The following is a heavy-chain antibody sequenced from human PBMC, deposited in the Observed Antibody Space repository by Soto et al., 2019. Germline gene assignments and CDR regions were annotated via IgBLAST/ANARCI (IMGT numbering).Heavy chain of an antibody. CDR2: IWYDGTQK. V-gene: IGHV3-33*06. Sequence: PARTAPGFILSRDCVPWVRQAPGKGLEGVAAIWYDGTQKYYADSVKGRFIISRDNSKKTLYLEMNLLRAEDTAVYYCAKGFIAVGGSQQLTARHSVDVWGQGTTVTVSS. J-gene: IGHJ6*02. CDR3: AKGFIAVGGSQQLTARHSVDV. D-gene: IGHD6-19*01. CDR1: GFILSRDC.